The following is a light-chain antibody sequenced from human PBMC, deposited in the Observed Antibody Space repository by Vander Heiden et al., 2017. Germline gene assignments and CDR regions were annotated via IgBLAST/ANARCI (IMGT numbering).Light chain of an antibody. V-gene: IGLV3-10*01. CDR3: YSTDSSGNHREV. Sequence: SYELTQPPSVSVSPGQTARITCSGAALPQKYADWYQQKSGQAPVLVIYEDSKRPSGIPERFSGSSSGTMATLTISGAQVEDEADYYCYSTDSSGNHREVFGGGTKLTVL. CDR2: EDS. CDR1: ALPQKY. J-gene: IGLJ2*01.